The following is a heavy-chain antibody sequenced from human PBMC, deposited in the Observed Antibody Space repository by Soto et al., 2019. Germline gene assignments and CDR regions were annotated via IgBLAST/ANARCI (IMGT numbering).Heavy chain of an antibody. V-gene: IGHV4-31*03. CDR3: VSGIRGDAFDI. CDR2: IYYSGST. Sequence: PSETLSLTCTVSGGSISSGGYYWSWIRQRPGKGLEWIGYIYYSGSTYYNPSLKSRVTISVDTSKNKFSLKLSSVTAADTAVYYCVSGIRGDAFDIWGQGTMVTVSS. J-gene: IGHJ3*02. CDR1: GGSISSGGYY.